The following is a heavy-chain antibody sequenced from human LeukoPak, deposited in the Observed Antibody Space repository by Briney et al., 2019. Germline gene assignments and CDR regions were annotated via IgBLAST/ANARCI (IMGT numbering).Heavy chain of an antibody. CDR1: GYTFTSYG. J-gene: IGHJ5*02. CDR3: ARRWIRFRWFDP. V-gene: IGHV1-18*01. D-gene: IGHD5-18*01. Sequence: ASVKVSCKASGYTFTSYGISWVRQAPGQGLEWMGWISAYNGNTNYAQKLQGRVTMTTDTSTSTAYMELSRLRSDDTAVYYCARRWIRFRWFDPWGQGTLVTVSS. CDR2: ISAYNGNT.